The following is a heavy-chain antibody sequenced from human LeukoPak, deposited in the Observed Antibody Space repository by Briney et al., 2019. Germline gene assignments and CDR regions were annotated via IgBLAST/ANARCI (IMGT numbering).Heavy chain of an antibody. CDR3: VRFALTSSLDH. J-gene: IGHJ5*02. D-gene: IGHD6-13*01. CDR2: IYPGYSDA. CDR1: GDKLTNNW. Sequence: GESLKISCKISGDKLTNNWICCVRQLPGKGLQGMGLIYPGYSDAKYSPSFQGHVTLSVDASISTAYLQLSGLRASDTAIYYCVRFALTSSLDHWGQGTLVTVSS. V-gene: IGHV5-51*01.